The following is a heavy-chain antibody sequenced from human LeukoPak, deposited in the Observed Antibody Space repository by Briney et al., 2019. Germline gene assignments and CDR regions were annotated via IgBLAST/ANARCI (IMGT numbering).Heavy chain of an antibody. CDR1: GFTFRDYW. CDR3: AKHKIAWRTFDC. V-gene: IGHV3-7*01. CDR2: IKEDGSQI. Sequence: PGGSLRLSCVASGFTFRDYWMTWVRQAPGKGLEWVANIKEDGSQINHVDSVKGRFTISRDNAKNSLYLQMNSLRVEDTAVYYCAKHKIAWRTFDCWGQGTLVTVSS. D-gene: IGHD1/OR15-1a*01. J-gene: IGHJ4*02.